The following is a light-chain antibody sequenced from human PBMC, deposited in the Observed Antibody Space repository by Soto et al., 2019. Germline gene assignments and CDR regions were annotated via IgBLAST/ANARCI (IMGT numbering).Light chain of an antibody. CDR2: SAS. J-gene: IGKJ1*01. Sequence: EIVMTQSPVTLSVSPGEGATLSCRASQSVGSNLAWYQQKPGQAPRLLMYSASTRATGIPARFSGSGSGTEFTLTISSLQSEDFAIYYCQQYNNWPWAFGQGTRVDIK. CDR3: QQYNNWPWA. V-gene: IGKV3-15*01. CDR1: QSVGSN.